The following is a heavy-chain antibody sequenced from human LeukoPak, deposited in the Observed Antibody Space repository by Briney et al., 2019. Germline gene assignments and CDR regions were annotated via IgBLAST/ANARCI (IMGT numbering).Heavy chain of an antibody. CDR1: GFTFSSYG. CDR2: MWYDGSNK. D-gene: IGHD4-11*01. V-gene: IGHV3-33*01. J-gene: IGHJ6*02. Sequence: GGSLRLSCAASGFTFSSYGMHWVRQAPGKGLEWVAVMWYDGSNKYYADSVKGRFTISRDNSKNTLYLQMNSLRAEDTAVYYCARDRKTVNYGMDVWGQGATVTVSS. CDR3: ARDRKTVNYGMDV.